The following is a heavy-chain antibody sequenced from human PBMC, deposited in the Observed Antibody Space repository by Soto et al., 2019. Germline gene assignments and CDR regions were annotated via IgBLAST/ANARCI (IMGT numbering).Heavy chain of an antibody. CDR3: ARQGNGAEGFDY. Sequence: PGESLKISCKGSGYYFPSYWLGWVRQMPGKGLEWMGIFYPGDSDTRCSPSFQGQVTISADRSISTAYLQWSSLKPSDTAMYYCARQGNGAEGFDYWGQGTLVTVSS. CDR1: GYYFPSYW. J-gene: IGHJ4*02. CDR2: FYPGDSDT. D-gene: IGHD4-17*01. V-gene: IGHV5-51*01.